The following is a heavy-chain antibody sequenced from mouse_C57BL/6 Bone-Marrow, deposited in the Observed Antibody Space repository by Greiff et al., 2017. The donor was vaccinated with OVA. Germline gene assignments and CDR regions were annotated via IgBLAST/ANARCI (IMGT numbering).Heavy chain of an antibody. J-gene: IGHJ2*01. V-gene: IGHV1-82*01. CDR1: GYAFSSSW. Sequence: VQLQQSGPELVKPGASVKISCKASGYAFSSSWMNWVTQRPGKGLEWIGRIYPGDGDTNYNGKFKGKATLTADKSSSTAYMQLSSLTSEDSAVYFCARLSRFDYWGQGTTLTVSS. CDR2: IYPGDGDT. CDR3: ARLSRFDY.